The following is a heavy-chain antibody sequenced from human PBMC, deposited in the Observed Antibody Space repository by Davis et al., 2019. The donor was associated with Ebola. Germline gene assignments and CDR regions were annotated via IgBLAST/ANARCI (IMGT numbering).Heavy chain of an antibody. J-gene: IGHJ6*02. CDR2: INHSGST. CDR3: ARDVVVAGGYYYYGMDV. Sequence: SETLSLTCAVYGGSFSGYYWSWIRQPPGKGQEWIGEINHSGSTNYNPSLKSRVTISVDTSKNQFSLKLSSVTAADTAVYYCARDVVVAGGYYYYGMDVWGQGTTVTVSS. CDR1: GGSFSGYY. D-gene: IGHD6-19*01. V-gene: IGHV4-34*01.